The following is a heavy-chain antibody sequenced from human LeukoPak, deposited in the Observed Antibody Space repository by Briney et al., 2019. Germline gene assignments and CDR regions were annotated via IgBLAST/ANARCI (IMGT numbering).Heavy chain of an antibody. CDR2: IYSGGST. V-gene: IGHV3-53*01. J-gene: IGHJ4*02. D-gene: IGHD5-24*01. CDR3: ASTTGGDGYNLRHDRSYYFDY. Sequence: GGSLRLSCAASGFTVSSNYMSWVRQAPGKGLEWVSVIYSGGSTYYADSVKGRFTISRDNSKNTLYLQMNSLRAEDTAVYYCASTTGGDGYNLRHDRSYYFDYWGQGTLVTVSS. CDR1: GFTVSSNY.